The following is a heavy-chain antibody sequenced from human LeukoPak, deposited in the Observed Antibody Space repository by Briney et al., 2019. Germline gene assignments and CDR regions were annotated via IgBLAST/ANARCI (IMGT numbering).Heavy chain of an antibody. D-gene: IGHD2-15*01. CDR3: ASCSGGSCYPPDYFDY. Sequence: PGGSLRLSCAASGFTFSDYYMSWIRQAPVKGLEWVSYISSIGSTIYYADSVKGRFTISRDNAKNSLYLQMNSLRAEDTAVYYCASCSGGSCYPPDYFDYWGQGTLVTVSS. CDR1: GFTFSDYY. J-gene: IGHJ4*02. CDR2: ISSIGSTI. V-gene: IGHV3-11*01.